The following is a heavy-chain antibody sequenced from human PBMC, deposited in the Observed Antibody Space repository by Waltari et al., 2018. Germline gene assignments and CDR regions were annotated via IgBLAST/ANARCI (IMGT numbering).Heavy chain of an antibody. CDR3: AKGTHGPYYYDSSGPRRRGGYYYYMDV. V-gene: IGHV3-23*03. J-gene: IGHJ6*03. CDR2: IYSGGST. CDR1: GFTFSSYA. Sequence: EVQLLESGGGLVQPGGSLRLSCAASGFTFSSYAMSWVRQAPGKGLEWVSVIYSGGSTYDADAVKGRFTISRDNSKNTLYLQMNSLRAEDTAVYYCAKGTHGPYYYDSSGPRRRGGYYYYMDVWGKGTTVTVSS. D-gene: IGHD3-22*01.